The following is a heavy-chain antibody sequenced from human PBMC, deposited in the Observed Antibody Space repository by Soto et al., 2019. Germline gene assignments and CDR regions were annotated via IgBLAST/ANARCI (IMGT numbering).Heavy chain of an antibody. V-gene: IGHV1-3*01. CDR1: GYTFTSYA. Sequence: GASVKVSCKASGYTFTSYAMHWVRQAPGQRLEWMGWINAGNGNTKYSQKFQGRVTITRDTSASTAYMELSSLRSEDTAVYYCAADPCYNDYVWGSYLYRTFHYWGQGTLVTVSS. CDR2: INAGNGNT. CDR3: AADPCYNDYVWGSYLYRTFHY. J-gene: IGHJ4*02. D-gene: IGHD3-16*02.